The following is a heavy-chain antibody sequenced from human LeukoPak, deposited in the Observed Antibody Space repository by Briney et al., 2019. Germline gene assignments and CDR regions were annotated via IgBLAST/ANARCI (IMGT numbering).Heavy chain of an antibody. CDR3: ARHGRRILWWPKWDY. CDR1: GFTVSSNY. Sequence: GGSLRLSCAASGFTVSSNYMSWVRQAPGKGLEWVSVIYSGGSTYYADSVKGRFTISRDNSKNTLYLQMNSLRAEDTAVYYCARHGRRILWWPKWDYWGQGTLVTVSS. CDR2: IYSGGST. J-gene: IGHJ4*02. V-gene: IGHV3-66*04. D-gene: IGHD2-21*01.